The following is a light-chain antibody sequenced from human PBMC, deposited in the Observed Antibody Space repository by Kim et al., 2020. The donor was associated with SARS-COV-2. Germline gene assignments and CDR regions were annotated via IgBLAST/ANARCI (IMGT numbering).Light chain of an antibody. CDR1: QSVSSN. CDR2: GAS. J-gene: IGKJ4*01. Sequence: SPGERVTLSGRASQSVSSNVAWYQQKPGQAPRLLIYGASTRATGIPARFSGSGSGTEFTLTISSLQSEDFAVYYCQQYNNWPPSTFGGGTKVDIK. V-gene: IGKV3-15*01. CDR3: QQYNNWPPST.